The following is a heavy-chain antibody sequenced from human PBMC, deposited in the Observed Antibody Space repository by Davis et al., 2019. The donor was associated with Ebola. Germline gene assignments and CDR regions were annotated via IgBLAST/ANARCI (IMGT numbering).Heavy chain of an antibody. Sequence: PGGSLRLSCTVSGGSISSSSYYWGWIRQPPGKGLEWIGYIYYSGSTNYNPSLKSRVTISVDTSKNQFSLKLSSVTAADTAVYYCARDLSITMVRGAPGAFDIWGQGTMVTVSS. J-gene: IGHJ3*02. CDR3: ARDLSITMVRGAPGAFDI. CDR2: IYYSGST. V-gene: IGHV4-61*01. D-gene: IGHD3-10*01. CDR1: GGSISSSSYY.